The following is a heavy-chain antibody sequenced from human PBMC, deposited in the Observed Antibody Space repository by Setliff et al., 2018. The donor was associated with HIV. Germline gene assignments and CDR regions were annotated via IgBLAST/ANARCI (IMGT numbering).Heavy chain of an antibody. V-gene: IGHV4-28*03. Sequence: PSETLSLTCAVSGYSISSSYWWGWIRQPPGKGLDWIGYIYYSGSTNYNPSLKSRVTISVDTSKNQFSLELTSVTPADTAVYYCAREYSSSSRWFDPWGQGTLVTAPQ. J-gene: IGHJ5*02. CDR3: AREYSSSSRWFDP. CDR2: IYYSGST. D-gene: IGHD6-6*01. CDR1: GYSISSSYW.